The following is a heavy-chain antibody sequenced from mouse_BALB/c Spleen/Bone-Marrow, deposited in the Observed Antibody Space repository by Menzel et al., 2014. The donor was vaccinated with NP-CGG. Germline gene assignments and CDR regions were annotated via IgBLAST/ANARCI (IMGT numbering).Heavy chain of an antibody. V-gene: IGHV5-12-2*01. CDR2: ISNGGGST. J-gene: IGHJ4*01. D-gene: IGHD3-1*01. Sequence: DVKLVESGGGLVQPGGSLKLSCAASGFTFSSYTMPWVRQTPEKRLEWVAYISNGGGSTYYPDTVKGRFTISRDNAKNTLYLQMSSLKSEDTAMYYCARHVGNPYAMDYWGQGTSVTVSS. CDR3: ARHVGNPYAMDY. CDR1: GFTFSSYT.